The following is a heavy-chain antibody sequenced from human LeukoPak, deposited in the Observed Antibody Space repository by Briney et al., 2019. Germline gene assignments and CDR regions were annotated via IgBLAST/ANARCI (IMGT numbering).Heavy chain of an antibody. D-gene: IGHD2-21*01. CDR1: GFLFSTYD. Sequence: GGSLRLSCAASGFLFSTYDMHWVRQAPGKGLEWVPIIWYDGTNIKYVDSVKGRFTISRDNSKNTLYLQMNSLRAEDTAVYYCVRDGGELEADGFDIWGKGTMVTVSS. J-gene: IGHJ3*02. CDR3: VRDGGELEADGFDI. CDR2: IWYDGTNI. V-gene: IGHV3-33*01.